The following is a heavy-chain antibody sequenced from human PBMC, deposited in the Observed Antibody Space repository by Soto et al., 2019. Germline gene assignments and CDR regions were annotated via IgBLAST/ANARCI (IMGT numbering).Heavy chain of an antibody. CDR3: ARGELLWFGEYQKNYYFDY. J-gene: IGHJ4*02. CDR1: GGSISSYY. Sequence: PSETLSLTCTVSGGSISSYYWSWIRQPPGKGLEWIGYIYYSGSTNYNPSLKSRVTISVDTSKNQFSLKLSSVTAADTAVYYCARGELLWFGEYQKNYYFDYWGQGTLVTVSS. CDR2: IYYSGST. D-gene: IGHD3-10*01. V-gene: IGHV4-59*01.